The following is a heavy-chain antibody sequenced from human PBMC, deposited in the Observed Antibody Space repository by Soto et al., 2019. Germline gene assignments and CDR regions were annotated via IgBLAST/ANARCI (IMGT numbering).Heavy chain of an antibody. CDR1: GFTFSSYS. J-gene: IGHJ4*02. CDR3: ARDRGYSGFDGEIDX. Sequence: GGSLRLSCAASGFTFSSYSMSWVRQAPGKGLEWISYTSSSSTTIYYADSVKGRFTLSRDNAKNSLYLQMNSLRAEDTAVYFCARDRGYSGFDGEIDXWGQGTLVTVSS. CDR2: TSSSSTTI. V-gene: IGHV3-48*01. D-gene: IGHD5-12*01.